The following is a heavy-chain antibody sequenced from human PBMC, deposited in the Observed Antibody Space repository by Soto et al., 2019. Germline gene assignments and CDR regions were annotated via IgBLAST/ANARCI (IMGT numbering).Heavy chain of an antibody. D-gene: IGHD5-12*01. Sequence: SETLSLTCSVSGASVRSASFYWSWIRQPPGKGLEWIGFIYYDGGTNYNPSLKSRVTISVDTSKNQFSLTLTSVTAADTAVYYCARSHSGYDFGSLNYFDYWGHVSLVPV. CDR2: IYYDGGT. CDR3: ARSHSGYDFGSLNYFDY. J-gene: IGHJ4*01. CDR1: GASVRSASFY. V-gene: IGHV4-61*01.